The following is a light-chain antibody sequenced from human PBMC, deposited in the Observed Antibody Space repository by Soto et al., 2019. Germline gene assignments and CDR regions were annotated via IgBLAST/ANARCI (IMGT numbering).Light chain of an antibody. CDR3: SSYAGSNNLV. J-gene: IGLJ3*02. CDR1: SSDVGGYNY. Sequence: QSVLTQPPSASGSPGQSVTISCTGTSSDVGGYNYVSWYQQHPGKVPKLMIYDVSKRPSGVPDRFSGSKSGNTASLTVSGLQAEDEADYYCSSYAGSNNLVFGGGTKLTVL. V-gene: IGLV2-8*01. CDR2: DVS.